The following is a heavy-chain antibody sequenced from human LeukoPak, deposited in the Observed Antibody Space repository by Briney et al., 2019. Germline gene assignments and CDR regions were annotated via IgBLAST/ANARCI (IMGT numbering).Heavy chain of an antibody. J-gene: IGHJ4*02. CDR3: ASRRSTSFDY. CDR1: GFTFSSYP. V-gene: IGHV3-30*04. D-gene: IGHD5/OR15-5a*01. Sequence: GGSLRLSCAASGFTFSSYPMHWVRQAPGKGLEWVAVISYDGSNKYYADSVKGRFTISRDNAKNTLYLQMNSLRAEDTAVYYCASRRSTSFDYWGQGTLVTVSS. CDR2: ISYDGSNK.